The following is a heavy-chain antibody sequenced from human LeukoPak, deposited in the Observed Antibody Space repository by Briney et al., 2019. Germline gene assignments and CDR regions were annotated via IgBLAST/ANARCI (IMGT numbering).Heavy chain of an antibody. CDR1: GFTFSSYG. CDR2: ISYDGSSK. V-gene: IGHV3-30*03. J-gene: IGHJ6*02. CDR3: ARDADTAMVTYYCYGMDV. D-gene: IGHD5-18*01. Sequence: GGSLRLSCAASGFTFSSYGMHWVRQAPGKGLEWVAVISYDGSSKYYADSVKGRFTISRDNAKNSLYLQMNSLRAEDTAVYYCARDADTAMVTYYCYGMDVWGQGTTVTVSS.